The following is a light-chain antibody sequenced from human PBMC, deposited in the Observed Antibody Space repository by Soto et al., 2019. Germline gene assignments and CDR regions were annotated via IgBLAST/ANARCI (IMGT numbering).Light chain of an antibody. J-gene: IGKJ4*01. CDR3: QKYNSAPLT. CDR1: QSVRFN. Sequence: TQSPATLSVSPGDRATLSCRASQSVRFNLAWYQQEAGRVPRLLIYAASTLHAGVPSRFSGSGSGTDFTLTITSLQPEDVASYYCQKYNSAPLTFGGGSKVDIK. CDR2: AAS. V-gene: IGKV1-27*01.